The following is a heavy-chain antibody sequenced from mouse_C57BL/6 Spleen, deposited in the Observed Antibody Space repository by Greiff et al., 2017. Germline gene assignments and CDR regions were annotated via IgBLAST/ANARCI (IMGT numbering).Heavy chain of an antibody. J-gene: IGHJ1*03. Sequence: QVQLQQPGAELVRPGSSVKLSCKASGYTFTSYWMHWVKQRPIQGLEWIGNIDPSDSETHYNQKFKDKATLTVDKSSSTAYMQLSSLTSEDSAVYYCARSTVVAPHWYFDVWCTGTTVTVSS. CDR3: ARSTVVAPHWYFDV. CDR2: IDPSDSET. D-gene: IGHD1-1*01. CDR1: GYTFTSYW. V-gene: IGHV1-52*01.